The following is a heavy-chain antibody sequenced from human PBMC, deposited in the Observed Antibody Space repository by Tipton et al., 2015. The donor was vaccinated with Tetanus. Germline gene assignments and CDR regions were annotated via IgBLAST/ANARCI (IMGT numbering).Heavy chain of an antibody. D-gene: IGHD3-16*01. CDR1: GFNFGGFG. CDR2: VSRDGKNI. J-gene: IGHJ6*02. V-gene: IGHV3-30*03. CDR3: ARDYTSYYAYYGMDV. Sequence: SLRLSCAGSGFNFGGFGMHWVRQAPGKGLEWVAVVSRDGKNIQYGDSVKGRFTISRDNSKNNVYLHMNSLGSEDAAVYYCARDYTSYYAYYGMDVWGQGTTVTVSS.